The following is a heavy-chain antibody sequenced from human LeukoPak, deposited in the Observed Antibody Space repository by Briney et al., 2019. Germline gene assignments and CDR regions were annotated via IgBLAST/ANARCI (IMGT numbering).Heavy chain of an antibody. CDR1: DDSVSSGTYY. V-gene: IGHV4-61*01. CDR3: ARRVAAAGKGNWFDP. D-gene: IGHD6-13*01. J-gene: IGHJ5*02. Sequence: SETLSLTCTVSDDSVSSGTYYWSWVRQPPGKGLEWMGYIHYSGSTNYNPSLQSRVTISVDTSKNQFSLKLSSVTAADTAVYYCARRVAAAGKGNWFDPWGQGTLVTVSS. CDR2: IHYSGST.